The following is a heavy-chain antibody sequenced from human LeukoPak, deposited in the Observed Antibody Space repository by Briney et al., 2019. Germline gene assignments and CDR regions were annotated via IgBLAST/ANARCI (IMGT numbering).Heavy chain of an antibody. CDR1: GHSISSGYY. D-gene: IGHD3-3*01. Sequence: SETLSLTCAVSGHSISSGYYWGWIRQPPGKGLEWIGNIYHSGSTYYNPSLKSRVTISVDTSKNQFSLKLSSVTAADTAVYYCARHGFCSGYNYVLDYWGQGTLVTVSS. CDR2: IYHSGST. V-gene: IGHV4-38-2*01. CDR3: ARHGFCSGYNYVLDY. J-gene: IGHJ4*02.